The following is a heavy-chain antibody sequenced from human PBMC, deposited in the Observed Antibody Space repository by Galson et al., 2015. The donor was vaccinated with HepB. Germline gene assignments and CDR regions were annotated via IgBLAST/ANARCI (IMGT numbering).Heavy chain of an antibody. V-gene: IGHV1-69*13. D-gene: IGHD2-15*01. J-gene: IGHJ4*02. CDR3: ARDGVHCSGGSCYFYPYY. CDR1: GGTFSSYA. Sequence: SVKVSCKASGGTFSSYAISWVRQAPGQGLEWMGGIIPIFGTANYAQKFQGRVTITADESTSTAYMELSSLRSEDTAVYYCARDGVHCSGGSCYFYPYYWGQGTLVTVSS. CDR2: IIPIFGTA.